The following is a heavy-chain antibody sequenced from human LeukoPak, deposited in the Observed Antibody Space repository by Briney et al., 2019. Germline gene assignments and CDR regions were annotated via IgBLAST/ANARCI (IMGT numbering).Heavy chain of an antibody. V-gene: IGHV4-39*01. CDR3: ARLEVTIFGVVIPVDAFDI. Sequence: SETLSLTCTVSGGSISSSSYYWGWIRQPPGKGLEWIGSIYYSGSTYYNPSLKSRVTISVDTSKNQFSLKLSSVTAADTAVYYCARLEVTIFGVVIPVDAFDIWGQGTMVTVSS. J-gene: IGHJ3*02. CDR2: IYYSGST. CDR1: GGSISSSSYY. D-gene: IGHD3-3*01.